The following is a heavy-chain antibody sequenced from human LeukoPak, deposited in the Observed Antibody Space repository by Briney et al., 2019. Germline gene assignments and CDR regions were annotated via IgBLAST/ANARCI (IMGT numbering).Heavy chain of an antibody. CDR1: GFTFSSCG. D-gene: IGHD7-27*01. CDR3: ARDQNWAFDY. J-gene: IGHJ4*01. Sequence: GGSLRLSCAASGFTFSSCGMYWVRQAPGKGLEWVAVISYDGSNKYYADSVKGRFTISRDNSKNTLYLQMNSLRVEDTAVYYCARDQNWAFDYWGHGTLVTVSS. CDR2: ISYDGSNK. V-gene: IGHV3-30*03.